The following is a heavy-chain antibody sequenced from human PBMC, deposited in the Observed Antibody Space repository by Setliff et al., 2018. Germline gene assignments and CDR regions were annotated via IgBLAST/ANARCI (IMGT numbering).Heavy chain of an antibody. D-gene: IGHD6-19*01. Sequence: LRLSCAASGFTFSNFWMGWVRQAPGKGLEWVANVNPDGSDEYYVDSVKGRFTISRDNAKNSLYLQMNSLRVEDTAVYYCATKAVAGTGGQGTLVTVSS. CDR3: ATKAVAGT. CDR2: VNPDGSDE. V-gene: IGHV3-7*03. CDR1: GFTFSNFW. J-gene: IGHJ4*02.